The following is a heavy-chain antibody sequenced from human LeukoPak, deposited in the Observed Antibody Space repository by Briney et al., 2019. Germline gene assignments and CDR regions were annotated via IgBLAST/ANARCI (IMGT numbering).Heavy chain of an antibody. CDR3: ARAVNDYGDYVFDY. CDR1: GFTFSVYS. Sequence: GGSLRLSCAASGFTFSVYSMNWVRQAPGKGLEWVSSIGSSSSYIYYADSMKGRFTISRDHAKNSLYLQMNSLRAEDTAVYYCARAVNDYGDYVFDYWGQGTLVTVSS. J-gene: IGHJ4*02. D-gene: IGHD4-17*01. V-gene: IGHV3-21*01. CDR2: IGSSSSYI.